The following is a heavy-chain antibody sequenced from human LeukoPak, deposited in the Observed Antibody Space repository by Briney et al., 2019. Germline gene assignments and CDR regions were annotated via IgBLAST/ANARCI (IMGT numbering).Heavy chain of an antibody. CDR2: FDPEDGET. CDR1: GYTLTELS. D-gene: IGHD3-22*01. J-gene: IGHJ4*02. V-gene: IGHV1-24*01. Sequence: ASVKVSCKVSGYTLTELSMHWVRQAPGKGLEWMGGFDPEDGETIYAQKFQGRVTMTEDTSTDTAYMELSSLRSEDTAVYYCATVYVGEYYYDSSGSKHFDYWGQGTLVTVSS. CDR3: ATVYVGEYYYDSSGSKHFDY.